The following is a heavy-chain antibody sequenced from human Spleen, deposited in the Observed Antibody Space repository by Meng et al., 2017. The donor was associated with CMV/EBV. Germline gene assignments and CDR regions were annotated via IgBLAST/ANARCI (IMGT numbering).Heavy chain of an antibody. J-gene: IGHJ6*02. CDR1: GYTFSGYY. Sequence: ASAKVSCKASGYTFSGYYMHWVRQAPGQGLEWMGWINRHSGTTKYTQKSQGRFTMTGDTSGSTAYMELSRLEYDDTAVYYCARGPRITTFGGSHGLDVWGPGTTVTVSS. V-gene: IGHV1-2*02. CDR2: INRHSGTT. D-gene: IGHD3-3*01. CDR3: ARGPRITTFGGSHGLDV.